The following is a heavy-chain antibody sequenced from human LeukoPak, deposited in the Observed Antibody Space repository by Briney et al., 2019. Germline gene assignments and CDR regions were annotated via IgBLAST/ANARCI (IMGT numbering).Heavy chain of an antibody. CDR1: GYTFTSYD. Sequence: ASVKVSCKASGYTFTSYDINWVRQATGQGLEWMGWMNPNSGGTNYAQKFQGRVTMTRDTSISTAYMELSRLRSDDTAVYYCARDLAVGATSYGMDVWGQGTTVTVSS. V-gene: IGHV1-2*02. D-gene: IGHD1-26*01. J-gene: IGHJ6*02. CDR2: MNPNSGGT. CDR3: ARDLAVGATSYGMDV.